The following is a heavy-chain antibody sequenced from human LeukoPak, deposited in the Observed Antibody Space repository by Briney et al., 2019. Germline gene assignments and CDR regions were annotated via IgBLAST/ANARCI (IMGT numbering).Heavy chain of an antibody. D-gene: IGHD3-16*01. Sequence: GALRLSCAASGFTFSDFGMTWVRQAPGKGLEWVSYISSSSLSIYYADSVKGRFTISRDNARNSLYLQMNSLRAEDTAVYYCAKGGGARPFDYWGQGTLVTVSS. CDR3: AKGGGARPFDY. J-gene: IGHJ4*02. CDR1: GFTFSDFG. V-gene: IGHV3-48*01. CDR2: ISSSSLSI.